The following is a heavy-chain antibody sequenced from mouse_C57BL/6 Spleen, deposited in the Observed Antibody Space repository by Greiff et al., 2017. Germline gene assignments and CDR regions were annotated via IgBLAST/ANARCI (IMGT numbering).Heavy chain of an antibody. J-gene: IGHJ3*01. CDR1: GFNIKDDY. Sequence: EVQLQQSGAELVRPGASVKLSCTASGFNIKDDYMHWVKQRPEQGLEWIGWIDPENGDTEYASKFQGTATIPADTSSNTAYLQLSSLTSEDTAVYDCTTAITSVVAPSFAYWGQGTLVTVSA. V-gene: IGHV14-4*01. CDR3: TTAITSVVAPSFAY. D-gene: IGHD1-1*01. CDR2: IDPENGDT.